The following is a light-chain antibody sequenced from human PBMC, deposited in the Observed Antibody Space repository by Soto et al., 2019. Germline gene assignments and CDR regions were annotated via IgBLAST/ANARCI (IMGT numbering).Light chain of an antibody. CDR3: QQYGSSPNT. CDR1: QSVGSSF. J-gene: IGKJ2*01. V-gene: IGKV3-20*01. Sequence: EIVLTQSPGTLSLSPGERTTLSCRASQSVGSSFLAWYQQKPGQAPRLLIYGASSRATGIPDRFSGSGSGTDFTLTISRLEPEDFAVYYCQQYGSSPNTFRQGTKLEI. CDR2: GAS.